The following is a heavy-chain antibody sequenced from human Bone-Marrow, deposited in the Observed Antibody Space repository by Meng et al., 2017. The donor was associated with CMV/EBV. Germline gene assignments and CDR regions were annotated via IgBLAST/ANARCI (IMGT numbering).Heavy chain of an antibody. CDR2: INHSGST. V-gene: IGHV4-34*01. D-gene: IGHD3-10*01. CDR1: GGSFSGYY. CDR3: ARQQSYYYGSGSYARGFDY. Sequence: QVQLQQWGAGLLRPSETMYLTCAVDGGSFSGYYWSWIRQPPGKGLEWIGEINHSGSTNYNPSLKSRVTISVDTSKNQFSLKLSSVTAADTAVYYCARQQSYYYGSGSYARGFDYWGQGTLVTVAS. J-gene: IGHJ4*02.